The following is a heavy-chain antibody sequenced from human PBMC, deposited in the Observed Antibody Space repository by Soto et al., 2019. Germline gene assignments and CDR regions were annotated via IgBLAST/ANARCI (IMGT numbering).Heavy chain of an antibody. CDR1: GYTFTSYA. J-gene: IGHJ4*02. V-gene: IGHV1-3*05. D-gene: IGHD2-21*02. CDR2: INAGNGNT. CDR3: ARSIVVVTPLDY. Sequence: QVQLVQSGAEEKKPGASVKVSCKASGYTFTSYAMHWVRQAPGQRLEWMGWINAGNGNTKYSQKFQGRVTITRDTSASTAYRELSSLRSEDTAVYYCARSIVVVTPLDYWGQGTLVTVSS.